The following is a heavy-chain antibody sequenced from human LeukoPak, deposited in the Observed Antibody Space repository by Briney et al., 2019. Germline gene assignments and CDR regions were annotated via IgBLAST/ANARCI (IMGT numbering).Heavy chain of an antibody. J-gene: IGHJ4*02. Sequence: GASVKLSCTASRYTFTGYFMHSVRQAPGHGLEGMGWTNPNSGGTNYTQKFQGRVTMTRDTSISTAYMYLSRLRSDDTAVYYCARDERYDSSGYPFDYWGQGTLVTVSS. CDR1: RYTFTGYF. D-gene: IGHD3-22*01. V-gene: IGHV1-2*02. CDR3: ARDERYDSSGYPFDY. CDR2: TNPNSGGT.